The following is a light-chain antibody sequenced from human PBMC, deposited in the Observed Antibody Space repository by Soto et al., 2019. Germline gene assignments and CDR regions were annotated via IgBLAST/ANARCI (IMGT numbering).Light chain of an antibody. CDR1: SSNVGGYNF. V-gene: IGLV2-11*01. CDR3: CSYAGRYTLL. J-gene: IGLJ2*01. Sequence: QSVLTQPRSVSGSPGQSVTISCTGTSSNVGGYNFVSWYQQEPGKAPKLMVYDVSKRPSGVPDRFSGSKSGNTASLTISGLQAEDEGDYYCCSYAGRYTLLFGGGTKLTVL. CDR2: DVS.